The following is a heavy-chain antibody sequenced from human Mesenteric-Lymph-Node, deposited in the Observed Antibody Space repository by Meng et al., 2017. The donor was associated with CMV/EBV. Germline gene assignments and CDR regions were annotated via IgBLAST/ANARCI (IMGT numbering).Heavy chain of an antibody. CDR1: GITFSNAW. CDR3: VRDNIHLWRVISHYGLDV. CDR2: IKTKTAGGTI. D-gene: IGHD2-21*01. Sequence: GESLKISCAVSGITFSNAWMSWVRQAPGKGLEWVGRIKTKTAGGTIDYAAPVKGRFTISRDNSKNTLFLQMNSLRAEDTAVYYCVRDNIHLWRVISHYGLDVWGQGTTVTVSS. J-gene: IGHJ6*02. V-gene: IGHV3-15*05.